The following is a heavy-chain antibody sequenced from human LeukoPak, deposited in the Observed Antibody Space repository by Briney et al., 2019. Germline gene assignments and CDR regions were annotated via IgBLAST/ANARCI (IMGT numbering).Heavy chain of an antibody. Sequence: GASVKVSCKASGGTFSSYAISWVRQAPGQGLEWMGRIIPILGIANYAQKFQGRVTITADKSTSTAYMELSSLRSEDTAVYYCARELDYGDSNWFDPWGQGTLVTVSS. CDR3: ARELDYGDSNWFDP. V-gene: IGHV1-69*04. CDR1: GGTFSSYA. CDR2: IIPILGIA. D-gene: IGHD4-17*01. J-gene: IGHJ5*02.